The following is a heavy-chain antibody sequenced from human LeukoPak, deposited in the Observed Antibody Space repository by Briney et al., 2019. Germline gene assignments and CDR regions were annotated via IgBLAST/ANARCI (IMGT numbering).Heavy chain of an antibody. Sequence: SETLSLTCTVSGGSISSSSYYWGWIRQPPGKGLDWIGSIYYSGSTYYNPSLKSRVTISVDTSKNQSSLKLSSVTAADTAVYYCASPRYSSGWYPHRAFDIWGQGTMVTVSS. V-gene: IGHV4-39*01. D-gene: IGHD6-19*01. CDR3: ASPRYSSGWYPHRAFDI. CDR1: GGSISSSSYY. CDR2: IYYSGST. J-gene: IGHJ3*02.